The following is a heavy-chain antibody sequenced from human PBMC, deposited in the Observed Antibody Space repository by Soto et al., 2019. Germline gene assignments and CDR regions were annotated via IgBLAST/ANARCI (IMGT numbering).Heavy chain of an antibody. V-gene: IGHV4-59*01. CDR2: VFYTGST. J-gene: IGHJ4*02. Sequence: QVHLQESGPGLVKPSETLSLFCNFSGGSMSNNYWTWIRQAPGKGLEGIGYVFYTGSTNYNPSRKSRVSFSVDTSKKYFSLRLNSVTAADTAVYYCARSLTVTRFDQWGQGTRVTVS. D-gene: IGHD4-17*01. CDR3: ARSLTVTRFDQ. CDR1: GGSMSNNY.